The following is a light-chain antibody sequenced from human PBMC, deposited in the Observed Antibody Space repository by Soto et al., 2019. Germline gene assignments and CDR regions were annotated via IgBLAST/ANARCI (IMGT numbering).Light chain of an antibody. CDR3: QQYNGHST. CDR1: QSISSW. CDR2: DAS. J-gene: IGKJ1*01. Sequence: DIQMTPSPSTLSASVGDRVTITCRASQSISSWLAWYQQKPGKAPKLLIYDASSLESGVPSRFSGSGSGTEFTLTISSLQPDDFATYYCQQYNGHSTFGQGTKVDIK. V-gene: IGKV1-5*01.